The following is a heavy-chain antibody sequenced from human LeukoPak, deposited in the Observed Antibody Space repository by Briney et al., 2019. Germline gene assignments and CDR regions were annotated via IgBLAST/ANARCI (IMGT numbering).Heavy chain of an antibody. V-gene: IGHV3-7*03. CDR2: INQDGSAK. CDR3: AKTYSSGWYYFDY. J-gene: IGHJ4*02. CDR1: GFTLSSHW. D-gene: IGHD6-19*01. Sequence: GGSLRLSCAASGFTLSSHWMNWVRQAPGKGLEWVADINQDGSAKYYVDSVKGRFIISRDNTKNSMYLQMNSLRAEDTALYYCAKTYSSGWYYFDYWGQGTLVTVSS.